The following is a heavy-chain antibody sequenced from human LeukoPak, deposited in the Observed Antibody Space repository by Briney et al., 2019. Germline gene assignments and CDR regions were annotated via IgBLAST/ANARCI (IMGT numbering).Heavy chain of an antibody. CDR1: GFTFSSYG. CDR2: ISYDGSNK. V-gene: IGHV3-30*18. Sequence: PGGSLRLSCAASGFTFSSYGMHWVRQAPGKGLERVAVISYDGSNKYYADSVKGRFTISRDNSKNTLYLQMNSLRAEDTAVYYCAKVQRITMVRGVPDYFYGMDVWGQGTTVTVSS. J-gene: IGHJ6*02. CDR3: AKVQRITMVRGVPDYFYGMDV. D-gene: IGHD3-10*01.